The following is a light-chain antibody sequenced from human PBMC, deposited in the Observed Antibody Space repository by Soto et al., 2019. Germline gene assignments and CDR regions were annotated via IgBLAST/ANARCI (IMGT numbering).Light chain of an antibody. J-gene: IGKJ1*01. Sequence: DIQMTQSPSTLSASVGDRVTITCRASQSISNWLAWYQQKPGKAPNLLIYRASTLASGVPSRFSGSGSGTEFTLTISSLQPDDFATYYCQQYNTYSTFGQGTKVEIK. CDR2: RAS. V-gene: IGKV1-5*03. CDR1: QSISNW. CDR3: QQYNTYST.